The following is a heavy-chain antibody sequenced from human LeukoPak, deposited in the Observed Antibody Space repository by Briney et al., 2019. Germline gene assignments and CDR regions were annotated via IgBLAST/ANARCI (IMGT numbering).Heavy chain of an antibody. CDR1: GFTFSSYS. D-gene: IGHD2-15*01. Sequence: PGGSLRLSCAASGFTFSSYSMNWVRQAPGKGLEWVSSISSSSSYIYYADSVKGRFTISRDNAKNSLYLQMNSLRAEDTAVYYCARDPFPMGAAYYYYGMDVWGQGTTVTVSS. CDR3: ARDPFPMGAAYYYYGMDV. J-gene: IGHJ6*02. CDR2: ISSSSSYI. V-gene: IGHV3-21*01.